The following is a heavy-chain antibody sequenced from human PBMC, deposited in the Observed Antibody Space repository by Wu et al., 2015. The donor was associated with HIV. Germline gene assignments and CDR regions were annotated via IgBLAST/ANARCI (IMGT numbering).Heavy chain of an antibody. Sequence: QVQLVQSGAEVKKPGSSVKVSCKASGGTFSXYAISWVRQAPGQGLEWMGGIIPIFGTANYAQKFQGRVTITADESTSTAYMELSSLRSEDTAVYYCARTQDYGSGMVHMDVWGQRGPRVTVSS. D-gene: IGHD3-10*01. CDR3: ARTQDYGSGMVHMDV. CDR2: IIPIFGTA. V-gene: IGHV1-69*12. J-gene: IGHJ6*01. CDR1: GGTFSXYA.